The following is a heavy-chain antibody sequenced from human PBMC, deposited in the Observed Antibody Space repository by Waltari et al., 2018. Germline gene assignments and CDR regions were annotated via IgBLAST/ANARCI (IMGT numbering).Heavy chain of an antibody. D-gene: IGHD2-21*01. V-gene: IGHV2-70*04. Sequence: QVTLKESGPALVKPTQTLTLTCTFSGFSLSTSGMRVSWIRQPPGKALEWLARIDWDDDKFYSTSLKTRLTISKDTSKNQVVLTMTNMDPVDTATYYCARMVAYCGGDCRHDAFDIWGQGTMVTVSS. J-gene: IGHJ3*02. CDR2: IDWDDDK. CDR3: ARMVAYCGGDCRHDAFDI. CDR1: GFSLSTSGMR.